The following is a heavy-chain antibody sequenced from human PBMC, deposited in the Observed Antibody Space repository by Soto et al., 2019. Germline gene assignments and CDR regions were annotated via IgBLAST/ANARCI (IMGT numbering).Heavy chain of an antibody. CDR1: GFIFNDYY. D-gene: IGHD4-17*01. CDR3: ARYAAEVTTFFDH. CDR2: ISGSSGSK. J-gene: IGHJ4*02. Sequence: GGSLRLSCAASGFIFNDYYMSWIRQAPGKGLEWLSNISGSSGSKKYADAGKGRFTISRDNAKKSLYLEMHSLRAEDTAVYYCARYAAEVTTFFDHWGQGTLVTVYS. V-gene: IGHV3-11*06.